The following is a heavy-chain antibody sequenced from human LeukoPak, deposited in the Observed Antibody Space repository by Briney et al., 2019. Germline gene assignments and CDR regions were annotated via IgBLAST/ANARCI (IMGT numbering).Heavy chain of an antibody. CDR3: ARVNYDFWSGYSYYYYYYYMDV. J-gene: IGHJ6*03. CDR2: FSYDGINK. V-gene: IGHV3-30*03. D-gene: IGHD3-3*01. CDR1: GFTFSRCG. Sequence: GGSLRLSCAASGFTFSRCGMHWVRQAPGKGLEWLAVFSYDGINKHYRDSVKGRFTISRDNSKNTLSLQMSSLRPEDTGVYYCARVNYDFWSGYSYYYYYYYMDVWGKGTTVTVSS.